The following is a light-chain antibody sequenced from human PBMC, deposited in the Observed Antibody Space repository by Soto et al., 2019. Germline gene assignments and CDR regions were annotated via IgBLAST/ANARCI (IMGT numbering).Light chain of an antibody. J-gene: IGLJ2*01. Sequence: QSVLTQPPSASGSPGQSVTISCTGTSSDVGGYDLVSWYQQHPGKAPKLILYEVAKRPSGVPARFSGSKSGNTASLTVSGLQADDESDYCCSSFAGNNNLFGGGTKLTVL. CDR3: SSFAGNNNL. V-gene: IGLV2-8*01. CDR1: SSDVGGYDL. CDR2: EVA.